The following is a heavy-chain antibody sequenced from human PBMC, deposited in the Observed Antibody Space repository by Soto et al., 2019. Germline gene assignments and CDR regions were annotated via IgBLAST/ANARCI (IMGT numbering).Heavy chain of an antibody. CDR3: ARGVVVPAATVYYYYGMDV. V-gene: IGHV4-30-4*01. J-gene: IGHJ6*02. CDR2: IYYSGST. CDR1: GGSISSGDCY. D-gene: IGHD2-2*01. Sequence: SETLSLTCTVSGGSISSGDCYWSWIRQPPGKGLEWIGYIYYSGSTYYNPSLKSRVTISVDTSKNQFSLKLSSVTAADTAVYYCARGVVVPAATVYYYYGMDVWGQGTTVTVSS.